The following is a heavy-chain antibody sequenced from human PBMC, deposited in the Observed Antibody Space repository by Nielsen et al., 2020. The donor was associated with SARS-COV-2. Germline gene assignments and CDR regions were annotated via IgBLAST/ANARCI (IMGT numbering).Heavy chain of an antibody. J-gene: IGHJ4*02. CDR2: ISWNSGSI. CDR3: ATEYDYVGY. V-gene: IGHV3-9*01. Sequence: SLKISCAASGFTFDDYAMHWVRQDPGKGLEWVSGISWNSGSIGYADSVKGRFTISRDNAKNSLYLQMNSLRAEDTALYYCATEYDYVGYWGQGTLVTVSS. D-gene: IGHD2-8*01. CDR1: GFTFDDYA.